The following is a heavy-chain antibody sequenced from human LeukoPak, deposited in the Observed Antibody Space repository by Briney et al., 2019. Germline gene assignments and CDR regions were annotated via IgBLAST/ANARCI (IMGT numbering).Heavy chain of an antibody. Sequence: ASVKVSCKASGYTFINYVIRWVRQAPGQGLEWMGWGSGYNGNTNYAQKFQGRVTMTTDTSTSTAYMELRSLRSDDTAVYSCAREVTHDVYYGMDVWGEGSTVSPSS. V-gene: IGHV1-18*01. J-gene: IGHJ6*04. D-gene: IGHD4-23*01. CDR2: GSGYNGNT. CDR1: GYTFINYV. CDR3: AREVTHDVYYGMDV.